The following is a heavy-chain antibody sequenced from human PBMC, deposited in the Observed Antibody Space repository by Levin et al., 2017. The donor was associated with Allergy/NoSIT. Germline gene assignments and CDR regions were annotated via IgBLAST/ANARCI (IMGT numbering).Heavy chain of an antibody. CDR1: GFTFDDYA. Sequence: GGSLRLSCVASGFTFDDYAMHWVRQAPGKGLEWVSRISWYSGAIEYADSVRGRFTISRDNAKNSLYLQMNSLRAEDTALYYCAKVPSSEEANPNYCDYWGQGTLVTDSA. CDR3: AKVPSSEEANPNYCDY. J-gene: IGHJ4*02. V-gene: IGHV3-9*01. D-gene: IGHD4/OR15-4a*01. CDR2: ISWYSGAI.